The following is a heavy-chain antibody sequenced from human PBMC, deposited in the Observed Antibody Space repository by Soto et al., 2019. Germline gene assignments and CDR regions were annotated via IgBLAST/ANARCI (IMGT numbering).Heavy chain of an antibody. D-gene: IGHD3-10*01. Sequence: QVQLQESGPGLVKPSHTLSLTCTVSGGSISSGGYYWSWIRQHPGKGLEWIGYIYYSGSTYYNPSLKSRVTISVDTSKNQFSLKLSSVTAADTAVYYCARELRFGEDYYGMDVWGQGTTVTVSS. CDR3: ARELRFGEDYYGMDV. CDR2: IYYSGST. CDR1: GGSISSGGYY. V-gene: IGHV4-31*03. J-gene: IGHJ6*02.